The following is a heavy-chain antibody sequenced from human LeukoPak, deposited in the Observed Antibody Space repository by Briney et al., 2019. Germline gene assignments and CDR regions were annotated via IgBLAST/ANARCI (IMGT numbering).Heavy chain of an antibody. D-gene: IGHD2-2*01. V-gene: IGHV3-20*04. CDR1: GVTFDDYG. CDR3: ARGHGFVVVPADDAFDI. CDR2: INWNGGST. Sequence: PGGSLRLSCAASGVTFDDYGMSWVRQAPGKGLEWVCGINWNGGSTGYAASVKGRFTISRENAKNCLYMQMTSLRAEDAALYYCARGHGFVVVPADDAFDIWGQGTMVTVSS. J-gene: IGHJ3*02.